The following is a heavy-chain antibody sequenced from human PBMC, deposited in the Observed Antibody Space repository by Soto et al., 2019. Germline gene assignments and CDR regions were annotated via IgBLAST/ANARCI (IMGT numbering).Heavy chain of an antibody. J-gene: IGHJ4*02. V-gene: IGHV1-3*01. D-gene: IGHD6-19*01. Sequence: QAQLVQSGAEVKKHGASVKGSCTASGYTLSSFGIHWVRQAPGQRLEWMGWINAGNGNTKYSQKLQGRVTFSRDTSANTAYMELTSLTSEDTAVYYCVRTRQQWLVGDSWGQGSLVTVSS. CDR3: VRTRQQWLVGDS. CDR1: GYTLSSFG. CDR2: INAGNGNT.